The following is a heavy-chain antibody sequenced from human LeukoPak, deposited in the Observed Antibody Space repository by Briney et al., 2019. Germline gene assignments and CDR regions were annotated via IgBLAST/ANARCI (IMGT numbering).Heavy chain of an antibody. CDR1: GGSISSYY. CDR2: IYYSGNT. V-gene: IGHV4-59*01. J-gene: IGHJ3*02. CDR3: ARGRTDDAFDI. Sequence: PSETLSLTCTVSGGSISSYYWSWIRQPPGKGLEWIGYIYYSGNTNYNPSLKSRVTISVDTSKNQFSLKLSSVTAADTAVYYCARGRTDDAFDIWGQGTMVTVSS. D-gene: IGHD1/OR15-1a*01.